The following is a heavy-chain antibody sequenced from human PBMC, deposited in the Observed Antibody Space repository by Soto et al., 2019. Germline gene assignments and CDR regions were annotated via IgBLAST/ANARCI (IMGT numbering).Heavy chain of an antibody. Sequence: QLQLQESGPGLVKPSETLSLTCAVSGGSISGNYYYWGSLRQPPGRGPEWIGSVFYTGFTSYNPSLESRVSVSVDTSKNLFSLKVSAVTAADTAVYYCASSQKGYIWNYFDHWGQGVLVTVAS. D-gene: IGHD1-20*01. CDR3: ASSQKGYIWNYFDH. CDR1: GGSISGNYYY. J-gene: IGHJ4*02. CDR2: VFYTGFT. V-gene: IGHV4-39*01.